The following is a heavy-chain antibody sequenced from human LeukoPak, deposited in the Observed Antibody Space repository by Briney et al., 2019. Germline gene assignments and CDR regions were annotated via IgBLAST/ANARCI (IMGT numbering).Heavy chain of an antibody. J-gene: IGHJ2*01. V-gene: IGHV4-28*03. D-gene: IGHD1-26*01. Sequence: SDTLSLTCAVSGYSISSSNWWGWIRQPPGKGLEWIGYIYYSGSTNYNPSLKSRVTMSVDTSKNQFSLKLSSVTAADTAVYYCARDVSERYFDLWGRGTLVTVSS. CDR3: ARDVSERYFDL. CDR1: GYSISSSNW. CDR2: IYYSGST.